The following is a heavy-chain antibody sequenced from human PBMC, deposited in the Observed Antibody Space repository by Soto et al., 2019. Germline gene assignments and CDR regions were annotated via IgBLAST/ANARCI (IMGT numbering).Heavy chain of an antibody. Sequence: SVKVSCKASGGTFSSYAISWVRQAPGQGLEWMGGIIPIFGTANYAQKFQGRVTITADKSTSTAYMELSSLRSEDTAVYYCATIPLGYCSSTSCRSKTATPVGILDYWGQGTLVTVSS. CDR1: GGTFSSYA. CDR2: IIPIFGTA. J-gene: IGHJ4*02. CDR3: ATIPLGYCSSTSCRSKTATPVGILDY. V-gene: IGHV1-69*06. D-gene: IGHD2-2*01.